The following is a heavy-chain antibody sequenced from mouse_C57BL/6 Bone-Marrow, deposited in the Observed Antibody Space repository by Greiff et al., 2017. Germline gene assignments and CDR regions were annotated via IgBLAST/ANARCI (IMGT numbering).Heavy chain of an antibody. J-gene: IGHJ3*01. D-gene: IGHD2-2*01. CDR2: IDPSDSET. CDR1: GYTFTSYW. Sequence: VQLQQPGAELVRPGSSVKLSCKASGYTFTSYWMHWVKQRPIQGLEWIGNIDPSDSETHYNQKFKDKATLTVDKSSSTAYRQLSSLTSDDSAVYYCAREVYYGYSWFAYWGQGTLVTVSA. CDR3: AREVYYGYSWFAY. V-gene: IGHV1-52*01.